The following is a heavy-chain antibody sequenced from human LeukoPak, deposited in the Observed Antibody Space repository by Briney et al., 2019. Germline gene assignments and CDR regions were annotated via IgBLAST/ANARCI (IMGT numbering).Heavy chain of an antibody. V-gene: IGHV3-33*08. D-gene: IGHD6-13*01. CDR2: IWYDGSNK. CDR1: GFTVSSYS. Sequence: GGSLRLSCAASGFTVSSYSMNWVRQAPGKGLEWVAVIWYDGSNKYYADSVKGRFTISRDNSKNTLYLQMNSLRAEDTAVYYCARDAVYSSSWQYYWGQGTLVTVSS. CDR3: ARDAVYSSSWQYY. J-gene: IGHJ4*02.